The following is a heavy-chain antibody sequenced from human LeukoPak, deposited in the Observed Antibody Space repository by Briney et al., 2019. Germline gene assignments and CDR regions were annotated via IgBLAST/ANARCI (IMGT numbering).Heavy chain of an antibody. CDR3: ARGGVWNGYYVFDY. Sequence: PSETLSLTCSVSGVSISSGSNYWGWIRQPPGKTLEWIGSIYSSGSTYYNPSLKSRVIILFDTAKNHFSLNLSSVTAADTAVYYCARGGVWNGYYVFDYWGQGTLVTVSS. D-gene: IGHD3-3*01. V-gene: IGHV4-39*07. CDR2: IYSSGST. J-gene: IGHJ4*02. CDR1: GVSISSGSNY.